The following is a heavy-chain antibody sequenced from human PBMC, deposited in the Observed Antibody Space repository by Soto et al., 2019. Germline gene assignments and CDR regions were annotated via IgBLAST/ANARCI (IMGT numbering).Heavy chain of an antibody. V-gene: IGHV3-23*01. CDR1: GFTFSSYA. CDR2: ISGSGGST. CDR3: ASHKHKVVKAGYYFDY. J-gene: IGHJ4*02. D-gene: IGHD2-21*01. Sequence: GGSLRLSCAASGFTFSSYAMSWVRQAPGKGLEWVSAISGSGGSTYYADSVKGRFTTSRDNSKNTLYLQMNSLRAEDTAVYYCASHKHKVVKAGYYFDYWGQGTLVTVSS.